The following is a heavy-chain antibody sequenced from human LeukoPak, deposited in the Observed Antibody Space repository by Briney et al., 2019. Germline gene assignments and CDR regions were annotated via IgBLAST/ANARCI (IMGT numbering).Heavy chain of an antibody. V-gene: IGHV3-21*04. Sequence: PGGSLRLSCAASGFTCSSYSMNWLRQAPGKGLEWVSSISSSSSYIYYADFVKGRFTISRDNSKNTLYLQMNSLRAEDAAVYYCAKNPGWGWGQGTLVTVSS. CDR1: GFTCSSYS. D-gene: IGHD1-26*01. J-gene: IGHJ4*02. CDR3: AKNPGWG. CDR2: ISSSSSYI.